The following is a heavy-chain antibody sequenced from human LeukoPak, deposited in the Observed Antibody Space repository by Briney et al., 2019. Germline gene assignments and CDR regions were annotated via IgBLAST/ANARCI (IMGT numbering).Heavy chain of an antibody. V-gene: IGHV4-59*01. CDR1: GGSISSYY. D-gene: IGHD2-2*01. CDR2: IYYSGST. J-gene: IGHJ4*02. Sequence: PSETLSLTCTVSGGSISSYYWSWIRQPPGKGLEWIGHIYYSGSTNYNPSLKSRVTISVDTSKNQFSLKLSSVTAADTAVYYCARGGEYQLPPAAYFDYWGQGTLVTVSS. CDR3: ARGGEYQLPPAAYFDY.